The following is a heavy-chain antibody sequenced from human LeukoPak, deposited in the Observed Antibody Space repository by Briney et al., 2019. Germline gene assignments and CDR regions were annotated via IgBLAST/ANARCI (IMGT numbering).Heavy chain of an antibody. V-gene: IGHV3-23*01. CDR1: GSTFSSYA. D-gene: IGHD5-12*01. CDR3: AKGAYDYIEMGYSDY. Sequence: PGGSLRLSCAASGSTFSSYAMSWVRQAPGKGLEWVSAISGSGGSTYYADSVKGRFTISRDNSKNTLYLQMHSLRADDTAVYYCAKGAYDYIEMGYSDYWGQGTLVTVSS. J-gene: IGHJ4*02. CDR2: ISGSGGST.